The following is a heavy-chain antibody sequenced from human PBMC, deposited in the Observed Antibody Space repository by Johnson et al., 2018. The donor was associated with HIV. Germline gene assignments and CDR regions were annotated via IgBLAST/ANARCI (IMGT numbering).Heavy chain of an antibody. Sequence: VQLLESGGGVVQPGRSLRLSCAASGFTVSGHYMNWVRQAPGKGLVWVSVIYSAGSPYFADSVKGRFSVFCDRSNNTMYLQMNSLTPGDTAVYYCAKDFPLGYRWGNGFDIWGQGTMVTVSS. CDR3: AKDFPLGYRWGNGFDI. J-gene: IGHJ3*02. D-gene: IGHD5-18*01. CDR1: GFTVSGHY. CDR2: IYSAGSP. V-gene: IGHV3-66*02.